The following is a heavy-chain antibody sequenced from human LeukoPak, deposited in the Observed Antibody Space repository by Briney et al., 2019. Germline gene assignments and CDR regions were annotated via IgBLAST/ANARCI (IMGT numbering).Heavy chain of an antibody. CDR3: ARSIAYGISFVRGFIADY. V-gene: IGHV3-11*01. J-gene: IGHJ4*02. CDR2: INSSGSTV. D-gene: IGHD3-10*01. Sequence: GGSLRLSCAASGFTFGDYHMTWIRQAPRSGLEWISYINSSGSTVYYAESVKGRFTISRDNARKSLYLQMNNVRAGDTAMYYCARSIAYGISFVRGFIADYWGQGALVTVSS. CDR1: GFTFGDYH.